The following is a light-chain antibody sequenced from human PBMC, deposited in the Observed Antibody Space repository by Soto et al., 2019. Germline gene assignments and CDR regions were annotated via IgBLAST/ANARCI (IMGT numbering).Light chain of an antibody. CDR1: QSIGTS. V-gene: IGKV1-39*01. J-gene: IGKJ5*01. Sequence: DIQMTQSPSSLSSSFGDRVTITCRASQSIGTSLNWYQQKPGEAPKLLLYAASSLQSGVPSRFSGSGSGTDFTLTISSLQTEDFATYYCQQSDHSPLYTFGQGTRLEIK. CDR3: QQSDHSPLYT. CDR2: AAS.